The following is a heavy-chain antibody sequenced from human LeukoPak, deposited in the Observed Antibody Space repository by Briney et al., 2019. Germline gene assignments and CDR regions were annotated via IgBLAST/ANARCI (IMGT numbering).Heavy chain of an antibody. J-gene: IGHJ3*02. CDR1: GFTFSSYS. Sequence: PGGSLRLSCAASGFTFSSYSMNWVRQAPGKGLEWVSSISSSSSYIYYADSVKGRFTISRDNAKNSLYLQMNSLRVEDTAVYYCARGRPGAFDIWGQGTMVTVSS. CDR2: ISSSSSYI. V-gene: IGHV3-21*01. CDR3: ARGRPGAFDI.